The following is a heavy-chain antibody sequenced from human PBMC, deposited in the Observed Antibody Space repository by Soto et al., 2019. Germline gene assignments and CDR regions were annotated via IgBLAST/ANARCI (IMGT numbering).Heavy chain of an antibody. Sequence: SQTLSLTCVISGDSVSSDSAAWNWIRQSPSRGLEWLGRTYYKSKWYNNYAASVKSRITMSRDNSKNMLYLQMNSLRAEDTAVYFCARDEGLGYCSTTSCDIIPPYYYYAMDVWGQGTAVTVSS. CDR3: ARDEGLGYCSTTSCDIIPPYYYYAMDV. D-gene: IGHD2-2*01. V-gene: IGHV6-1*01. CDR1: GDSVSSDSAA. CDR2: TYYKSKWYN. J-gene: IGHJ6*02.